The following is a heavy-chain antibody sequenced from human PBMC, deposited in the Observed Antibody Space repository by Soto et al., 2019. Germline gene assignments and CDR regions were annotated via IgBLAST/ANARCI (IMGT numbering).Heavy chain of an antibody. Sequence: QVQLVQSGGEVKKPGASVKVSCKASGYIFNSFGISWVRQAPGQGLEWMGWISAYTGNTKYAQNFQGRVNMTTDTSPSTAYLERRSLRSDDTAVYYCARRWTTGEIDYWGQGTLVTVSS. J-gene: IGHJ4*02. D-gene: IGHD4-17*01. CDR2: ISAYTGNT. CDR1: GYIFNSFG. CDR3: ARRWTTGEIDY. V-gene: IGHV1-18*01.